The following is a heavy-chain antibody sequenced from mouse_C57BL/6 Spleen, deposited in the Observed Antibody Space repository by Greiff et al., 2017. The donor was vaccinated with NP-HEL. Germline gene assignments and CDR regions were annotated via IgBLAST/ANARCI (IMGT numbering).Heavy chain of an antibody. Sequence: EVNVVESGGGLVQPGGSLSLSCAASGFTFTDYYMSWVRQPPGKALEWLGFIRNKANGYTTEYSASVKGRFTISRDNSQSILYLQMNALRAEDSATYYCARYYYGSSYLYWYFDVWGTGTTVTVSS. D-gene: IGHD1-1*01. J-gene: IGHJ1*03. V-gene: IGHV7-3*01. CDR3: ARYYYGSSYLYWYFDV. CDR1: GFTFTDYY. CDR2: IRNKANGYTT.